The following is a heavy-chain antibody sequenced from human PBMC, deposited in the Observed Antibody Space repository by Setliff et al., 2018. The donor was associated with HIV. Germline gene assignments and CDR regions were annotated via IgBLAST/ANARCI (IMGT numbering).Heavy chain of an antibody. D-gene: IGHD1-26*01. CDR3: ARDEKWELLSGSDAFDI. V-gene: IGHV3-23*01. J-gene: IGHJ3*02. CDR1: GFTFSSYA. Sequence: LRLSCAASGFTFSSYAMSWVRQAPGKGLDWVSAISGSAGSTYYADSVKGRFTISRDNSKSTLYLQMNSLRAEDTAVYYCARDEKWELLSGSDAFDIWGQGTMVTVSS. CDR2: ISGSAGST.